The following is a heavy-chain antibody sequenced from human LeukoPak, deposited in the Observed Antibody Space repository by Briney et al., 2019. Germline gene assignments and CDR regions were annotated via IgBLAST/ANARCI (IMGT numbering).Heavy chain of an antibody. D-gene: IGHD5-18*01. Sequence: GASVKVSCKASGYTFTSYDINWVRQATGQGLEWMGWMNPNSGNTGYAQKFQGRVTMTRNTSISTAYMELSSLRSEDTAVYYCARGRSLYVDTAMVSVNWGQGTLVTVSS. V-gene: IGHV1-8*01. CDR2: MNPNSGNT. J-gene: IGHJ4*02. CDR1: GYTFTSYD. CDR3: ARGRSLYVDTAMVSVN.